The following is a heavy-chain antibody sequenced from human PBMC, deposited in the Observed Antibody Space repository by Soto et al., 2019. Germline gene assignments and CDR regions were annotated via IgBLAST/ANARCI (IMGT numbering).Heavy chain of an antibody. CDR3: AKAPISLDGSGYYFASFDY. Sequence: DVQLLESGGALVQLGGSLRLSCAASGFTFSRYAMNWVRQAPGKGLEWVSTLSGSGSGSYYPDSLRGRFTISRDYSKNTLYLQMNNLRAEDTAVYYCAKAPISLDGSGYYFASFDYWGHGTRVTVSS. CDR2: LSGSGSGS. CDR1: GFTFSRYA. V-gene: IGHV3-23*01. J-gene: IGHJ4*01. D-gene: IGHD3-22*01.